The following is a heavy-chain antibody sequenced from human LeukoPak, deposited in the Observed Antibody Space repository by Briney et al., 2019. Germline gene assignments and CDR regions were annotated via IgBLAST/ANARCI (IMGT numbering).Heavy chain of an antibody. CDR1: GGSISSYY. D-gene: IGHD2-2*01. CDR3: ARDRRKAAATVGWFDP. V-gene: IGHV4-59*01. CDR2: IYYSGST. Sequence: SETLSLTCTVSGGSISSYYWSWIRQPPGKGLEWIGYIYYSGSTNYNPSLKSRVTISVDTSKNQFSLKLSSVIAADTAVYYCARDRRKAAATVGWFDPWGQGTLVTVSS. J-gene: IGHJ5*02.